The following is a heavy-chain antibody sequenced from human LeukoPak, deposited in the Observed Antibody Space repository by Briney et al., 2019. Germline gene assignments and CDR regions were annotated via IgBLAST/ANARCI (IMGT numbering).Heavy chain of an antibody. J-gene: IGHJ4*02. D-gene: IGHD5-24*01. V-gene: IGHV4-39*01. Sequence: SETLSLTCTVSGGSISSSSYYWGWIRQPPGKGLEWIGSIYYSGSTYYNPSLKSRVTISVDTSKNQFSLKLSSVTAADTAVYYCARRDYGRWLQVDYWGQGTLVTVSS. CDR2: IYYSGST. CDR1: GGSISSSSYY. CDR3: ARRDYGRWLQVDY.